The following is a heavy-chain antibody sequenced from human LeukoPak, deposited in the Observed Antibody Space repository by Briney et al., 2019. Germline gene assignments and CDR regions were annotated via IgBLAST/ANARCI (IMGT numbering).Heavy chain of an antibody. J-gene: IGHJ1*01. CDR2: INPIVGAP. V-gene: IGHV1-69*04. Sequence: SVKVSCKASGGTFSSHGISWVRQAPGQGLEWMGRINPIVGAPIYAQKLQGRVTITADKSTSTAYIELSSLGSEDTAVYYCASPSSHYDVWRGSSMFQLWGQGTLVIVSS. CDR3: ASPSSHYDVWRGSSMFQL. CDR1: GGTFSSHG. D-gene: IGHD3-3*01.